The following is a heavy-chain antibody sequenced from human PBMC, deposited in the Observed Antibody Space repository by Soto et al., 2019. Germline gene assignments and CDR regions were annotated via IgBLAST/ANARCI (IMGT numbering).Heavy chain of an antibody. CDR3: ARQISWFGDQNNYYYYYYMDV. CDR2: IDWDDDK. CDR1: GFSLSTSGMC. V-gene: IGHV2-70*11. D-gene: IGHD3-10*01. J-gene: IGHJ6*03. Sequence: VSGPTLVNPTQTLTLTCTFSGFSLSTSGMCVSWIRQPPGKALEWLARIDWDDDKYYSTSLKTRLTISKDTSKNQVVLTMTNMDPVDTATYYCARQISWFGDQNNYYYYYYMDVWGKGTTVTVSS.